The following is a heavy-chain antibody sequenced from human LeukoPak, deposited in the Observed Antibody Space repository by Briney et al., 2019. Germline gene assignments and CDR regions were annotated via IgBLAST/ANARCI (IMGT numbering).Heavy chain of an antibody. CDR2: ISSSSSTI. J-gene: IGHJ6*02. V-gene: IGHV3-48*04. Sequence: GGSLRLSCAASGFTFSSYSMNWVRQAPGKGLEWVSYISSSSSTIYYADSVKGRFTISRDNAKNSLYLQMNSLRAEDTAVYYCARAGDYGDYGPGDGMDVWGQGTTVTVSS. CDR3: ARAGDYGDYGPGDGMDV. CDR1: GFTFSSYS. D-gene: IGHD4-17*01.